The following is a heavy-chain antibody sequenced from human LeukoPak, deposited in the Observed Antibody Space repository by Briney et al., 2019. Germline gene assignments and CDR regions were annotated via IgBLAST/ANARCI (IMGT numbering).Heavy chain of an antibody. J-gene: IGHJ4*02. Sequence: GGSLRLSCAASGFTFSTYAMNWVRQAPGKGLEWVSAISGSGGSTYYADSVKGRFTISRDTSKNTLYLHMNSLRADDTAVYYRAKARYTWNDGGCDYWGQGTLVTVSS. V-gene: IGHV3-23*01. D-gene: IGHD1-1*01. CDR1: GFTFSTYA. CDR3: AKARYTWNDGGCDY. CDR2: ISGSGGST.